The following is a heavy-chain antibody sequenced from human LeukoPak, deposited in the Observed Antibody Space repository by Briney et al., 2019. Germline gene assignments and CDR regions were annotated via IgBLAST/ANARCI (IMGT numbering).Heavy chain of an antibody. V-gene: IGHV3-53*01. CDR2: IYSGGST. CDR3: AKAFEYYDSSGNFPYFDY. Sequence: GGSLRLSCAASGFTVSSNYMSWVRQAPGKGLEWVSVIYSGGSTYYADSVKGRFTISRDNSKNTLYLQMNSLRAEDTAVYYCAKAFEYYDSSGNFPYFDYWGQGTLVTVSS. D-gene: IGHD3-22*01. J-gene: IGHJ4*02. CDR1: GFTVSSNY.